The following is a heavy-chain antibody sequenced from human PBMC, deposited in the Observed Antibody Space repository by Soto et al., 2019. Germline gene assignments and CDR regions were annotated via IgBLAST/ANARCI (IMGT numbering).Heavy chain of an antibody. V-gene: IGHV4-34*01. CDR3: ARGREIFGAVTPFEY. D-gene: IGHD3-3*01. J-gene: IGHJ4*02. CDR2: INHTGST. Sequence: ASETLSLTCAAYGAPFSGYYWTWIRQPPGKGLEWIGEINHTGSTKYNPSLKSRVTISLDTSKNQFSLSLRSVTAADTAVYYCARGREIFGAVTPFEYWGQGTQVTVSS. CDR1: GAPFSGYY.